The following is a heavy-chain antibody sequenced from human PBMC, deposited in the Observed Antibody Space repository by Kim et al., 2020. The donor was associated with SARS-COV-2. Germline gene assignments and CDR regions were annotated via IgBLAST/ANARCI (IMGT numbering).Heavy chain of an antibody. D-gene: IGHD3-10*01. Sequence: GGSLRLSCAASGFTFSSYGMHWVRQAPGKGLEWVAVIWYDGSNKYYADSVKGRFTISRDNSKNTLYLQMNSLRAEDTAVYYCAREYGLWFAAFDIWGQGTMVTVSS. V-gene: IGHV3-33*01. CDR3: AREYGLWFAAFDI. CDR2: IWYDGSNK. J-gene: IGHJ3*02. CDR1: GFTFSSYG.